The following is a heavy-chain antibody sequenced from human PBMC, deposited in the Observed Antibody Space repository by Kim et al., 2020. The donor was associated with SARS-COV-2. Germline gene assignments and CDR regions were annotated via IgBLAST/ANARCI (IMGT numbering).Heavy chain of an antibody. CDR1: GFTFSSYA. V-gene: IGHV3-23*01. CDR2: ISGSGGST. D-gene: IGHD3-3*01. CDR3: AKDQGQILRFLEWLSYYFDY. J-gene: IGHJ4*02. Sequence: GGSLRLSCAASGFTFSSYAMSWVRQAPGKGLEWVSAISGSGGSTYYADSVKGRFTISRDNSKNTLYLQMNSLRAEDTAVYYCAKDQGQILRFLEWLSYYFDYWGQGTLVTVSS.